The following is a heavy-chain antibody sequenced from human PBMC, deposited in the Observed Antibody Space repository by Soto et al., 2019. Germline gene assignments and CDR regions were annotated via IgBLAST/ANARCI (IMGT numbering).Heavy chain of an antibody. V-gene: IGHV3-23*01. Sequence: GALSLSCATSGFTFSNVVMRWVRQTPGKGLEWVSTITSTGGDTYYTNSVKGRFKISRDNSKNTLYLQMSSLRAEDRALYYCTKASSDRHHMDVWGQGTTVTVSS. CDR3: TKASSDRHHMDV. CDR1: GFTFSNVV. J-gene: IGHJ6*02. CDR2: ITSTGGDT.